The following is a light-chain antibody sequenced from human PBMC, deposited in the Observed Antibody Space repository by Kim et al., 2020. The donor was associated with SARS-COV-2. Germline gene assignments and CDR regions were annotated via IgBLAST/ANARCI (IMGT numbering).Light chain of an antibody. J-gene: IGLJ3*02. CDR3: YSYAGSYTSV. CDR1: SSDVGSYNL. CDR2: EVS. V-gene: IGLV2-23*02. Sequence: QSALTQPASVSGSPGQSITISCTGTSSDVGSYNLVSWYQQHPGKAPKVMIYEVSKRPSGVSDRFSGSKSGNTASLTISGLQAEDEADYYCYSYAGSYTSVFGGGTKLTVL.